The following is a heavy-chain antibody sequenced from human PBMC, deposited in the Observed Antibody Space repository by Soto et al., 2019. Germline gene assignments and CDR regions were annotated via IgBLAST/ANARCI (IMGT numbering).Heavy chain of an antibody. V-gene: IGHV4-39*01. CDR2: IYYSGST. CDR1: GGSISSSSYY. Sequence: SETLSLTCTVSGGSISSSSYYWGWIRQPPGKGLEWIGSIYYSGSTYYNPSLKSRVTISVDTSKNQFSLKLSSVTAADTAVYYCARQYDSSGYYYYYGMDVWGQGTTVTVSS. CDR3: ARQYDSSGYYYYYGMDV. D-gene: IGHD3-22*01. J-gene: IGHJ6*02.